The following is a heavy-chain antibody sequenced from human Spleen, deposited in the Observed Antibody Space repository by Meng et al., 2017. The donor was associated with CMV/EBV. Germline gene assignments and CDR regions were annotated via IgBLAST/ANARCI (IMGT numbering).Heavy chain of an antibody. CDR1: GFTFSSYA. D-gene: IGHD2-2*01. Sequence: GGSLRLSCAASGFTFSSYAMHWVRQAPGKGLEWVANIKQDGSEKYSVDSVKGRFTISRDNAKNSLYLQMNSLRAEDTAVYYCAREGYCSGTSCFDDAFDLWGQGTMVTVSS. J-gene: IGHJ3*01. CDR2: IKQDGSEK. CDR3: AREGYCSGTSCFDDAFDL. V-gene: IGHV3-7*03.